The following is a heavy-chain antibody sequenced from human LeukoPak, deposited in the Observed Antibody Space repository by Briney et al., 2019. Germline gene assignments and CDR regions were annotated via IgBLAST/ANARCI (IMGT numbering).Heavy chain of an antibody. J-gene: IGHJ4*02. V-gene: IGHV4-39*01. D-gene: IGHD6-25*01. CDR1: GGSISIISSSTYY. CDR2: LYYGENS. CDR3: ARHLPTAAADTRGYFDY. Sequence: IPSETLSLTCTVSGGSISIISSSTYYWGWIRQAPGKGLEWIGSLYYGENSHYNPSLKSRATLSVDTSNNQFSLKLTSVTAADAAVYFCARHLPTAAADTRGYFDYWGQGTVVTVSS.